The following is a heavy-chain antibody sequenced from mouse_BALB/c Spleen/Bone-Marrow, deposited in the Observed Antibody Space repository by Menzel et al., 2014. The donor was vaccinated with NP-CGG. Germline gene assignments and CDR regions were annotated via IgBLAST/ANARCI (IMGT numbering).Heavy chain of an antibody. CDR2: INPSTGYT. D-gene: IGHD2-1*01. J-gene: IGHJ3*01. Sequence: VHLQQSGAELAKPGASVKMSCKASGYTFTRYWMHWVKQRPGQGLEWIGYINPSTGYTEYNQKFKDKATLTADKSSSTAYMQLSSLTSEDSAVYYCVCGNSYLAYWGQGTLVTVSA. CDR1: GYTFTRYW. CDR3: VCGNSYLAY. V-gene: IGHV1-7*01.